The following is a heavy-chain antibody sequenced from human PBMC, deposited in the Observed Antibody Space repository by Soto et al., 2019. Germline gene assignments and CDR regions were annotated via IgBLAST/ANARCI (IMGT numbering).Heavy chain of an antibody. Sequence: PSETLSLTCTVSGGSISSDDYYWSWIRQPPGKGLEWIGYIYYSGRTDYNPSLKSRVIISIDTPKNQFSLNLNSVSAADTAVYYCARDRSNSPDYFDYWGQGTLVTVSS. CDR3: ARDRSNSPDYFDY. CDR2: IYYSGRT. V-gene: IGHV4-30-4*01. J-gene: IGHJ4*02. D-gene: IGHD6-6*01. CDR1: GGSISSDDYY.